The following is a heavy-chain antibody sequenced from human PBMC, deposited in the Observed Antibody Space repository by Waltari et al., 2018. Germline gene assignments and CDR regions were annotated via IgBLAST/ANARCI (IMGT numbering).Heavy chain of an antibody. J-gene: IGHJ4*02. Sequence: EVQLLESGGGLVQPGGSLRLSCVGTGFSFSTYGMTWVRQAPGKGLGCVPAISGSGKDTYYADFVKGRFTMSRDNSKNTLYLHMKNVRVDDTAIYYCAKDLRASAGPYWGQGTLVTVSS. CDR3: AKDLRASAGPY. V-gene: IGHV3-23*01. D-gene: IGHD6-13*01. CDR1: GFSFSTYG. CDR2: ISGSGKDT.